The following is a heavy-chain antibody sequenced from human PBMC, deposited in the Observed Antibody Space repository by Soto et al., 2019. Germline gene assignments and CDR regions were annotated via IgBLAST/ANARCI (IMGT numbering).Heavy chain of an antibody. J-gene: IGHJ6*02. D-gene: IGHD3-10*01. CDR3: AKVPITMVRGVKNYYYGMDV. CDR1: GFTFSSYG. Sequence: GGSLRLSCAASGFTFSSYGMHWVRQAPGKGLEWVAVISYDGSNKYYADSVKGRFTISRDNSKNTLYLQMNSLRAEDTAVYYCAKVPITMVRGVKNYYYGMDVWGQGTTVIVSS. CDR2: ISYDGSNK. V-gene: IGHV3-30*18.